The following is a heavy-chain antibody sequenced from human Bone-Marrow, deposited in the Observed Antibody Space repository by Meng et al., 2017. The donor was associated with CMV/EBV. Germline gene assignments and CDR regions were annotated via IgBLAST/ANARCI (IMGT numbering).Heavy chain of an antibody. CDR1: GGSISSSRYY. J-gene: IGHJ5*02. CDR3: ARRRYYYGSGSSGWFDP. D-gene: IGHD3-10*01. V-gene: IGHV4-39*07. Sequence: SETLSLTCTVSGGSISSSRYYWGWIRQPPGKGLEWIGEINHSGSTNYNPALKRRVTISVDTSKNQFSLKLSSVTAADTAVYYCARRRYYYGSGSSGWFDPWGQGTLVTVSS. CDR2: INHSGST.